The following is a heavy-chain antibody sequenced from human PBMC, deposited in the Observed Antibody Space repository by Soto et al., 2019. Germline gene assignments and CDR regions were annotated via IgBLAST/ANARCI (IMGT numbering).Heavy chain of an antibody. CDR1: GGSRISYY. J-gene: IGHJ3*02. D-gene: IGHD5-12*01. CDR2: IYYAGST. Sequence: LETLPHTCTVSGGSRISYYWSWIRQPPGRGLEWIGFIYYAGSTKYNPSLNSRVTISVDTSKNQFSLTVTSVTAADTAVYYCARRIVATETFDIWGQGTMLTVSS. CDR3: ARRIVATETFDI. V-gene: IGHV4-59*08.